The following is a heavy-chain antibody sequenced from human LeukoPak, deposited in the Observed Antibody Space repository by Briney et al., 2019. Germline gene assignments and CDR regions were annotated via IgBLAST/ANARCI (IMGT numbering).Heavy chain of an antibody. CDR1: GFTFGNYD. CDR2: ISSSGGGT. CDR3: AKLGQYYFDY. Sequence: PGGSLRLSCAASGFTFGNYDMSWVRQAPGEGLEWVSGISSSGGGTYYADSVKGRFTISRDNSKNTLYLQMNSLRVEDTALYYCAKLGQYYFDYWGQGTLVTVSS. V-gene: IGHV3-23*01. J-gene: IGHJ4*02.